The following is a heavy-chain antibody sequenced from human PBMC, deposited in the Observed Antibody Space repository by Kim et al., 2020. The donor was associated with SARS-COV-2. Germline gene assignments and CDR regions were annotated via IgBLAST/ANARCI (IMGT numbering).Heavy chain of an antibody. CDR3: ARDRVYGDYPDY. D-gene: IGHD4-17*01. V-gene: IGHV4-31*02. J-gene: IGHJ3*01. Sequence: YYNPSLKSRVTISVDTSKNQFSLKLSSVTAADTAVYYCARDRVYGDYPDYWGQGTMVTVSS.